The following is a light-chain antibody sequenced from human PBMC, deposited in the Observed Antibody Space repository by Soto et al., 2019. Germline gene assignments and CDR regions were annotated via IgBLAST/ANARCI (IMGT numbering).Light chain of an antibody. Sequence: DIQMTQSPSTLSASVGDRVTITCRASQSISSWLAWYQQKPGKAPKLLIYDASSLESGVPSRFSGSGSGTEFTLTISSLQPDDFATYYCQQYNSPLWTFGQGPKVEIK. CDR3: QQYNSPLWT. CDR2: DAS. V-gene: IGKV1-5*01. CDR1: QSISSW. J-gene: IGKJ1*01.